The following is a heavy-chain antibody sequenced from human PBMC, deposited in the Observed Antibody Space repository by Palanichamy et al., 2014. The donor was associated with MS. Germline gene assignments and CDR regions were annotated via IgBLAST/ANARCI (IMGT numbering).Heavy chain of an antibody. CDR3: ARSFELGNEGYFDY. J-gene: IGHJ4*02. CDR2: IIRILGIA. V-gene: IGHV1-69*09. CDR1: GGTFSSYA. D-gene: IGHD7-27*01. Sequence: QVQLVQSGAEVKKPGSSVKVSCKASGGTFSSYAISWVRQAPGQGLEWMGRIIRILGIANYAQKFQGRVTITADKSTSTAYMELSSLRSEDTAVYYCARSFELGNEGYFDYWGQGTLVTVSS.